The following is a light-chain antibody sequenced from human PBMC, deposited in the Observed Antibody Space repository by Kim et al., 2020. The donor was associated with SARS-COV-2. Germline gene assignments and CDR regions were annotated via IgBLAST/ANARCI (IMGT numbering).Light chain of an antibody. J-gene: IGLJ1*01. V-gene: IGLV1-40*01. Sequence: QSVLTQPPSVSGAPGQRVTISCTGSSSNIGAGYDVHWYQQLPGTAPKLLIYGNSNRPSGVPDRFSGSKSGTSASLAITGLQAEDEADYYCQSYDSSQDYVVGTGTKVTVL. CDR2: GNS. CDR3: QSYDSSQDYV. CDR1: SSNIGAGYD.